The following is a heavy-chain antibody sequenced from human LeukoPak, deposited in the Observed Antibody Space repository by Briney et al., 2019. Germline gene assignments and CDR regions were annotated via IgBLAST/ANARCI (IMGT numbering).Heavy chain of an antibody. Sequence: PGGSLRLPCAGSGFTFSHYGTHWVRQGPGKGLEWVAGIQSDGSYKYYEDSLKGRFTISRDNFKNILYLQMNSLRAEDTAVYSCARDVDTSNHMSIFDPWGQGTLVTVSS. V-gene: IGHV3-33*01. D-gene: IGHD3-3*02. J-gene: IGHJ5*02. CDR3: ARDVDTSNHMSIFDP. CDR2: IQSDGSYK. CDR1: GFTFSHYG.